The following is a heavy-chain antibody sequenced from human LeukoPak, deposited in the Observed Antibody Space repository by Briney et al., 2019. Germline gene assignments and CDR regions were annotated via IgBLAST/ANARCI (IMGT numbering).Heavy chain of an antibody. J-gene: IGHJ6*02. D-gene: IGHD1-1*01. CDR1: GYTFTSYD. V-gene: IGHV1-8*01. CDR3: ATKNWNADYYYYGMDV. Sequence: ASVKVSCKASGYTFTSYDINWVRQATGQGLEWMGWMNPNSGNTGYAQRFQGRVTMTRNTSISTAYMELSSLRSEDTAVYYCATKNWNADYYYYGMDVWGQGTTVTVSS. CDR2: MNPNSGNT.